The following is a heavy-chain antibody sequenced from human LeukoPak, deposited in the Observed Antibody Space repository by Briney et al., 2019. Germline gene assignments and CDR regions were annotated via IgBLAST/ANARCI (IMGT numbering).Heavy chain of an antibody. J-gene: IGHJ3*01. Sequence: GGSLRLSCVASGFTFKSSGMHWVRQAPGKGLEWVALISYDGGKTYFADAVRGRVTISRDNSNQRVFLHLNSLRPEDTALYYCAKVGSSDTSHEALDFWGQGTMVTVSS. CDR2: ISYDGGKT. CDR3: AKVGSSDTSHEALDF. D-gene: IGHD1-26*01. CDR1: GFTFKSSG. V-gene: IGHV3-30*18.